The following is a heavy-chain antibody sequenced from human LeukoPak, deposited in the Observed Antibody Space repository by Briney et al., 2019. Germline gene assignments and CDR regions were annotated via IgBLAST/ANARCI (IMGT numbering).Heavy chain of an antibody. V-gene: IGHV3-21*01. CDR1: GGTFSSYN. D-gene: IGHD2-15*01. Sequence: GASVKVSCKASGGTFSSYNMNWVRQAPGKGLEWVSSISSSSSYIYYADSVKGRFTISRDNAKNSLYLQMNSLRAEDTAVYYCARISGGRDYWGQGTLVTVSS. CDR3: ARISGGRDY. CDR2: ISSSSSYI. J-gene: IGHJ4*02.